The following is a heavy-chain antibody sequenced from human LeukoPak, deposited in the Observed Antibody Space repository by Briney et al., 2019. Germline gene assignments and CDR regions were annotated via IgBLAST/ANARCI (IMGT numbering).Heavy chain of an antibody. CDR2: ISYNSATI. V-gene: IGHV3-23*01. CDR1: GFSFSTYA. Sequence: GGSLRLSCAASGFSFSTYAMSWVRQAPGKGLEWVSSISYNSATIYYGNSVKGRFTSFRDNSKNSLYLQMNSLRDEDTAVYYCARARILYSSGWYYFDYWGQGTLVTVSS. CDR3: ARARILYSSGWYYFDY. J-gene: IGHJ4*02. D-gene: IGHD6-19*01.